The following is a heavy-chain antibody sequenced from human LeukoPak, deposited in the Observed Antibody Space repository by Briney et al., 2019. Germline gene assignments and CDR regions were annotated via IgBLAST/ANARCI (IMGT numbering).Heavy chain of an antibody. CDR3: ARIPRYCSGGSCYTGFYYYYYGMDV. V-gene: IGHV4-34*01. CDR2: INHSGST. CDR1: GGSFSGYY. J-gene: IGHJ6*02. D-gene: IGHD2-15*01. Sequence: SETLSLTCAVYGGSFSGYYWSWIRQPPGKGLEWIGEINHSGSTNYNPSLKSRVTISVDTSKNQFSLKLSSVTAADTAVYYCARIPRYCSGGSCYTGFYYYYYGMDVWGQGTTVTVSS.